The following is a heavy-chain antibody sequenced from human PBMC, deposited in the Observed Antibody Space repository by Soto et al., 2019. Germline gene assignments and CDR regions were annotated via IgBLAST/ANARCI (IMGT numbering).Heavy chain of an antibody. CDR2: INPSGGST. Sequence: QVQLVQSGAEVKKPGASVKVSCKASGYTFTSYYMHWVRQAPGQGLEWMGIINPSGGSTSYAQKFQGRVTMTRDTSTSTVYMELSSLRSEDTAVYYCARDPIVVVITNDAFDIWGQGTMVTVSS. CDR1: GYTFTSYY. D-gene: IGHD3-22*01. CDR3: ARDPIVVVITNDAFDI. V-gene: IGHV1-46*01. J-gene: IGHJ3*02.